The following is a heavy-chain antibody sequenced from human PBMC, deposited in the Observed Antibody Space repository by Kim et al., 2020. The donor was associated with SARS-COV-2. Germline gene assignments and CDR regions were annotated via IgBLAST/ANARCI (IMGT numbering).Heavy chain of an antibody. CDR1: GFTFSSYS. D-gene: IGHD3-16*01. CDR3: ARDGVMITFMRHDAFDI. Sequence: GGSLRLSCAASGFTFSSYSMNWVRQAPGKGLEWVSYISSSSSTIHYADSVKGRFTISRDNAKNSLYLQMNSLRDEDTAVYYCARDGVMITFMRHDAFDIWGQGTMVTVSS. V-gene: IGHV3-48*02. J-gene: IGHJ3*02. CDR2: ISSSSSTI.